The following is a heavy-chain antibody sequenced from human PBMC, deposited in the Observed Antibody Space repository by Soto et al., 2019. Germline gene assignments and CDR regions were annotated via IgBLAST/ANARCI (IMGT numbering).Heavy chain of an antibody. Sequence: QVQLVESGGGVVQPGRSLRLSCAASGFTFSSYAMHWVRQAPGKGLEWVAVISYDGSNKYYADSVKGRFTISRDNSKNTLYLQMNSLRAEDTAVYYCARNSGYELVFWFDPWGQGTLVTVSS. D-gene: IGHD5-12*01. CDR2: ISYDGSNK. CDR1: GFTFSSYA. CDR3: ARNSGYELVFWFDP. V-gene: IGHV3-30-3*01. J-gene: IGHJ5*02.